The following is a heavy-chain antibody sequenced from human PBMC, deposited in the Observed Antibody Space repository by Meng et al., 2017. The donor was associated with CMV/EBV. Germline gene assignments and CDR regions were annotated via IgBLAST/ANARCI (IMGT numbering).Heavy chain of an antibody. Sequence: LQLQGSGPGLVKPSETLSLTCTVSGGSISSSSYYGGWIRQPPGKGLEWIGSIYYSGSTYYNPSLKSRVTISVDTSKNQFSLKLSSVTAADTAVYYCVTWLWFGELSGYYFDYWGQGTLVTVSS. CDR2: IYYSGST. CDR3: VTWLWFGELSGYYFDY. J-gene: IGHJ4*02. V-gene: IGHV4-39*07. D-gene: IGHD3-10*01. CDR1: GGSISSSSYY.